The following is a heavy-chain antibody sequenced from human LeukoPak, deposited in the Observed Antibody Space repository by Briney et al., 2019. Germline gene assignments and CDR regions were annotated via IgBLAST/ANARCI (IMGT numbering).Heavy chain of an antibody. CDR1: GYTFTSYY. J-gene: IGHJ4*02. D-gene: IGHD3-22*01. CDR2: INPSGGST. Sequence: ASVKVSCKASGYTFTSYYMHWVRQAPGQGLEWIGIINPSGGSTSYAQKFQGRVTMTRDTSTSTVYMELSSLRSEDTAVYYCARSFYYYDSSGYCFDYWGQGTLVTVSS. V-gene: IGHV1-46*01. CDR3: ARSFYYYDSSGYCFDY.